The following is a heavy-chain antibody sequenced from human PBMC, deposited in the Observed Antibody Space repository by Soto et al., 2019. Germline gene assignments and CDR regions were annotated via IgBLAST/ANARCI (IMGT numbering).Heavy chain of an antibody. J-gene: IGHJ4*02. CDR2: IIPIFGTA. Sequence: VASVKVSCKASGGTFSSYAISWVRQAPGRGLEWMGGIIPIFGTANYAQKFQGRVTITADESTSTAYMELSSLRSEDTAVYYCARDGVDYRDKRGFDYWGQVILIAVCS. D-gene: IGHD4-17*01. V-gene: IGHV1-69*13. CDR3: ARDGVDYRDKRGFDY. CDR1: GGTFSSYA.